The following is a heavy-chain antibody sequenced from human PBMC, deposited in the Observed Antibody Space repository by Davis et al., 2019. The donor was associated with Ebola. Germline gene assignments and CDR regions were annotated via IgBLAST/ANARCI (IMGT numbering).Heavy chain of an antibody. CDR2: IYHSGST. V-gene: IGHV4-30-2*01. J-gene: IGHJ6*02. CDR3: ARDIVVVPAAMHYYYGMDV. CDR1: GGSISSGGYS. D-gene: IGHD2-2*01. Sequence: MPSETLSLTCAVSGGSISSGGYSWSWIRQPPGKGLEWIGYIYHSGSTYYNPSLKSRVTISVDTSKNQFSLKLSSVTAADTAVYYCARDIVVVPAAMHYYYGMDVWGQGTTVTVSS.